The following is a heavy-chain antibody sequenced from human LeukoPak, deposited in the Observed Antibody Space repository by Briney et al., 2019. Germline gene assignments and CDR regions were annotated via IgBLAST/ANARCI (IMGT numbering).Heavy chain of an antibody. D-gene: IGHD2/OR15-2a*01. CDR3: AKEKRIGPPRRYGMDV. V-gene: IGHV1-2*02. J-gene: IGHJ6*02. Sequence: ASVKVSSKASRYTFTGYYMHWVRQAPGQGLEWVGWMNPNSGGTNYTQKYHGTVTITSDTSISTAYMELSRLRTDDTAVYYCAKEKRIGPPRRYGMDVWGQGTTVTVSS. CDR1: RYTFTGYY. CDR2: MNPNSGGT.